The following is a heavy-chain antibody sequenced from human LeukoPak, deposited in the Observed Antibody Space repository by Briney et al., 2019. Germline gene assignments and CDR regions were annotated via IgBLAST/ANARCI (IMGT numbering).Heavy chain of an antibody. CDR3: ARDADYGWSSYYYYYYGMDV. V-gene: IGHV3-74*01. D-gene: IGHD3-10*01. CDR1: GFTFSSYW. CDR2: INSDGSST. Sequence: PGGSLRLSCAASGFTFSSYWMHWVRQAPGKGLVWVSRINSDGSSTSYADSVKGRFTISGDNAKNTLYLQMNSLRAEDTAVYYCARDADYGWSSYYYYYYGMDVWGQGTTVTVSS. J-gene: IGHJ6*02.